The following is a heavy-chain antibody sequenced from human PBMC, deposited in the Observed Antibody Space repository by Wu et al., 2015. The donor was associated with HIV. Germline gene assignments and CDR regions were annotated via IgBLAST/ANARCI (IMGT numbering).Heavy chain of an antibody. CDR3: ARTEQQLDY. V-gene: IGHV1-69*15. D-gene: IGHD1/OR15-1a*01. J-gene: IGHJ4*02. CDR1: GGTFSNYA. CDR2: IIPMFGTT. Sequence: QVQLVQSGAEVKKPGSSVRVSCKPSGGTFSNYAISWVRQAPGQGLEWMGRIIPMFGTTNYAQKFRGRVTITADEPTTTAYLELSSLKSEDTAVYFCARTEQQLDYWGQGTLVTVSS.